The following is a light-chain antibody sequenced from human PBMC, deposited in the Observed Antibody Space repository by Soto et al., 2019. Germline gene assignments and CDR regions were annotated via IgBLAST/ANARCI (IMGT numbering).Light chain of an antibody. J-gene: IGLJ1*01. V-gene: IGLV2-11*01. CDR3: CSYEGSLGYV. CDR2: DVS. Sequence: QSALTQPRSVSGSPGQSVTISCTGTSSDVGGYNYVSWYQQHPGKAPKLMIYDVSKRPSGVPDRFSGSESGNTASLTISGLQAEDEADYYCCSYEGSLGYVFGTGTKVTVL. CDR1: SSDVGGYNY.